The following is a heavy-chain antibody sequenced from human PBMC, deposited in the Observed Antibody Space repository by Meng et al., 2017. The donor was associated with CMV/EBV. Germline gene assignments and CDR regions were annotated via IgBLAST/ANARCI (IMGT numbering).Heavy chain of an antibody. D-gene: IGHD6-19*01. CDR3: ARVPYGLVVY. CDR1: GFTFSSYW. V-gene: IGHV3-74*01. Sequence: GESLKISCAASGFTFSSYWMHWVRQAPGKGLVWVSRINSDGSSTSYADSVKGRFTISRDNAKNTLYLQMNSLRAEDTAVYYCARVPYGLVVYWGQGTLVTVSS. J-gene: IGHJ4*02. CDR2: INSDGSST.